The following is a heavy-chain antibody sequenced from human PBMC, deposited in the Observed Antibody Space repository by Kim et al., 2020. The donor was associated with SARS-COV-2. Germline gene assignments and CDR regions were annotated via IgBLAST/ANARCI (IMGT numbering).Heavy chain of an antibody. CDR2: IDTSGSST. J-gene: IGHJ4*02. CDR1: GFAFSSYA. Sequence: GGSLRLSCAASGFAFSSYAMSWVRQAPGKGLEWVSAIDTSGSSTYYADSVKGRFTISRDNSKNALYLQMNSLRADDTAVYFCATQYCNGVCYVSDFDYWGQGTLLTVSS. V-gene: IGHV3-23*05. D-gene: IGHD2-21*01. CDR3: ATQYCNGVCYVSDFDY.